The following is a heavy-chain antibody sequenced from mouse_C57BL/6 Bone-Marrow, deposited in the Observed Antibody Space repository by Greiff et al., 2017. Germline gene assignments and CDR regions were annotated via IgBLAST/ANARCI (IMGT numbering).Heavy chain of an antibody. J-gene: IGHJ3*01. V-gene: IGHV3-6*01. CDR1: GYSITSGYY. CDR3: AREGDYYGSSYGAY. Sequence: VQLKQSGPGLVKPSQSLSLTCSVTGYSITSGYYWNWIRQFPGNKLEWMGYISYDGSNNYNPSLKNRISITRDTSKNQFFLKLNSVTTEDTATYYCAREGDYYGSSYGAYWGQGTLVTVSA. CDR2: ISYDGSN. D-gene: IGHD1-1*01.